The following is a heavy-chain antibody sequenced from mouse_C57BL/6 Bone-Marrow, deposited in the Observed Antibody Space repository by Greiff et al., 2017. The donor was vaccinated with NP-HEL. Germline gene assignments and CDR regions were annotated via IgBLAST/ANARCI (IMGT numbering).Heavy chain of an antibody. Sequence: QVQLQQPGAELVMPGASVKLSCKASGYTFTSYWMHWVKQRPGQGLEWIGEIDPNSGGTKYNEKFKSKATLTVDKPSSTAYMQLSSLTSEDSAVYYCARDDSHYFDYWGQGTTLTVSS. CDR3: ARDDSHYFDY. CDR1: GYTFTSYW. V-gene: IGHV1-72*01. J-gene: IGHJ2*01. D-gene: IGHD2-4*01. CDR2: IDPNSGGT.